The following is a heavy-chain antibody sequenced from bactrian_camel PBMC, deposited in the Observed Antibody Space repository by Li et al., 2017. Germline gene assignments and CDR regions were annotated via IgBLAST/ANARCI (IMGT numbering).Heavy chain of an antibody. CDR3: AADRWLWRASFVQSDYSI. D-gene: IGHD1*01. J-gene: IGHJ4*01. Sequence: HVQLVESGGGLVQPGGSLSLSCAASGFTSSRAYKSWVRQAPGKGLEWVSSIYTDGSGPYYAEFVKGRLTMSRDNAKNTVYLQMPSLKPEDTAMYYCAADRWLWRASFVQSDYSIWGQGTQVTVS. CDR1: GFTSSRAY. CDR2: IYTDGSGP. V-gene: IGHV3S7*01.